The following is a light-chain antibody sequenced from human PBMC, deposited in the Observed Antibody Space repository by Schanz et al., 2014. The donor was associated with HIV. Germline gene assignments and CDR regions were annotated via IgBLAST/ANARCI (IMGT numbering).Light chain of an antibody. V-gene: IGLV2-8*01. CDR1: SSDIGAFNH. J-gene: IGLJ2*01. Sequence: QSALTQPPSASGSPGQSVTISCTGTSSDIGAFNHLPWHQHHPGKAPQLIICDVNRRPSGVPDRFSGFKSGDTASLTVSGLQPDDEADYYCSSYAGSKHWLFGGGTKLTVL. CDR3: SSYAGSKHWL. CDR2: DVN.